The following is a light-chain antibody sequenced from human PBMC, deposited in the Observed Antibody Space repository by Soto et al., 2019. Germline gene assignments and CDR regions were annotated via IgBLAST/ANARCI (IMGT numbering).Light chain of an antibody. CDR3: CSYAGSSTYV. CDR1: SSEVGSYNL. V-gene: IGLV2-23*02. J-gene: IGLJ1*01. CDR2: EVS. Sequence: QSALTQPASVSGSPGQSITISYTGTSSEVGSYNLVSWYQQHPGKAPKLMIYEVSKRPSGVSNRFSGSKSGNTASLTISGLQAEDEADYYWCSYAGSSTYVFGTGTKVTVL.